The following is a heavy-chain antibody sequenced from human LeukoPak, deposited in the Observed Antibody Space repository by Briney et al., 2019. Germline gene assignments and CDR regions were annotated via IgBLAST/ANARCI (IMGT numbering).Heavy chain of an antibody. CDR3: ARVADRYYDSSGYNDFDY. CDR2: INPSGGST. V-gene: IGHV1-46*01. J-gene: IGHJ4*02. D-gene: IGHD3-22*01. CDR1: GYTFTSYY. Sequence: GASVKVSCKASGYTFTSYYMHWVRQAPGQGLEWMGIINPSGGSTSYAQKFQGRVTMTRDMSKSTVYMELSSLRSEDTAVYYCARVADRYYDSSGYNDFDYWGQGTLVTVSS.